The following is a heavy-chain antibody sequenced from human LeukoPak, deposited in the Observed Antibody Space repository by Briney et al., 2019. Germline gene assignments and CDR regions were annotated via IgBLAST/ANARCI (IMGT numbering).Heavy chain of an antibody. J-gene: IGHJ5*02. Sequence: GASVKVSCKASGYTFTSYDINWVRQATGQGLEWMGWMNPNSGNTGYAQKFQGRVTMTRNTSISTAYMELSSLRSEDTAMYYCARAGGTIFRHKFDPWGQGTLVTVSS. CDR1: GYTFTSYD. CDR2: MNPNSGNT. D-gene: IGHD3-3*01. CDR3: ARAGGTIFRHKFDP. V-gene: IGHV1-8*01.